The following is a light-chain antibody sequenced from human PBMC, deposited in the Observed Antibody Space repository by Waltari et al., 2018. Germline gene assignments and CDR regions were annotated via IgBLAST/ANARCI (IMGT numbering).Light chain of an antibody. CDR3: CSYANNRPRV. J-gene: IGLJ3*02. Sequence: QSALTQPASVSGSPGQSITISCTGTSSDVGSYNLVSWYQQHPGKAPKLIIYEGYKRPSGVSNLFSGSKSGDTASLTISGVQAEDEADYYCCSYANNRPRVFGGGTKLTVL. CDR2: EGY. V-gene: IGLV2-23*01. CDR1: SSDVGSYNL.